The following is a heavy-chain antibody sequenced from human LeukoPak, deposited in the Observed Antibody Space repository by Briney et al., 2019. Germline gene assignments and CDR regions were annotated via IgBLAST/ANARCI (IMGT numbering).Heavy chain of an antibody. D-gene: IGHD6-19*01. CDR1: GYTSRMSV. Sequence: GGSPRLSCVQSGYTSRMSVVYAVRQAPGKGLEWVAVIWHDGSSEFYGDSVKGRFSISRDDSKNKVYLQMNSLRGEDTALYFCARDSRGGWSGYLDYWGQGTLVIVSS. J-gene: IGHJ4*02. V-gene: IGHV3-33*07. CDR3: ARDSRGGWSGYLDY. CDR2: IWHDGSSE.